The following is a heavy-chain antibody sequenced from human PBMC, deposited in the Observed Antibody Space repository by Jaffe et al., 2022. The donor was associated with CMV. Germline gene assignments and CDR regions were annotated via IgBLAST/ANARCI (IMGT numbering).Heavy chain of an antibody. CDR1: GGSFSGYY. D-gene: IGHD3-9*01. CDR2: INHSGST. Sequence: QVQLQQWGAGLLKPSETLSLTCAVYGGSFSGYYWSWIRQPPGKGLEWIGEINHSGSTNYNPSLKSRVTISVDTSKNQFSLKLSSVTAADTAVYYCARKRIRYSGAYYMDVWGKGTTVTVSS. V-gene: IGHV4-34*01. J-gene: IGHJ6*03. CDR3: ARKRIRYSGAYYMDV.